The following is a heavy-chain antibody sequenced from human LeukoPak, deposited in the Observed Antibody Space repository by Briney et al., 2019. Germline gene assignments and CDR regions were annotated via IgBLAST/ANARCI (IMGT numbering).Heavy chain of an antibody. CDR1: GFTFSSYA. V-gene: IGHV3-74*01. CDR2: INSDGSST. J-gene: IGHJ4*02. D-gene: IGHD3-22*01. Sequence: PGGSLRLSCAASGFTFSSYAMSWVRQAPGKGLVWVSRINSDGSSTSYADSVKGRFTISRDNAKNTLYLQMNSLRAEDTAVYYCAGALYYYDSSGYYYSFDYWGQGTLVTVSS. CDR3: AGALYYYDSSGYYYSFDY.